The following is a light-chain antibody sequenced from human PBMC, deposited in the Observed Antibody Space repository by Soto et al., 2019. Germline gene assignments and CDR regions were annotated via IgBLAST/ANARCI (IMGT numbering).Light chain of an antibody. J-gene: IGKJ1*01. V-gene: IGKV3-20*01. CDR3: QQYGSWT. CDR1: QSISNNY. Sequence: EIVLTQSPGTLSLSPGERATLSCRASQSISNNYLAWYQQKPGQAPRLLIYGASSRATGIPDRFSGSGSGTDFTLTISRLEPEDSEIYYCQQYGSWTFCQGTKVEIK. CDR2: GAS.